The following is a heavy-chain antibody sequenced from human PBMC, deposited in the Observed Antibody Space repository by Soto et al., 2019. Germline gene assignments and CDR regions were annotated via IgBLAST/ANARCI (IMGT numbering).Heavy chain of an antibody. Sequence: PGGSLRLSCAASGFTFSNYDMSWVRQAPGKGLEWVSTISGGGGNTYYADSVKGRFTISRDNSRNTLYLQMNSLRAEDTALYYCAKGAPLSSRISYDLDYCGQRTLVTVSS. V-gene: IGHV3-23*01. D-gene: IGHD3-3*01. CDR3: AKGAPLSSRISYDLDY. J-gene: IGHJ4*02. CDR2: ISGGGGNT. CDR1: GFTFSNYD.